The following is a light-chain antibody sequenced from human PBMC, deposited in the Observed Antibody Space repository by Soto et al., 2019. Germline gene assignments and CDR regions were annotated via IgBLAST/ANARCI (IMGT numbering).Light chain of an antibody. V-gene: IGLV2-14*01. J-gene: IGLJ1*01. CDR3: FSFTTTSTHV. CDR2: EVN. Sequence: QSVLTQPASLSWSPGQSSTISCTGTSSDIGAYDYVSWFQQHPGKAPKLMISEVNNRPSGVSNRFSGSKSGNTAYLTISGLQVEDEAESFCFSFTTTSTHVFGTGTKVTVL. CDR1: SSDIGAYDY.